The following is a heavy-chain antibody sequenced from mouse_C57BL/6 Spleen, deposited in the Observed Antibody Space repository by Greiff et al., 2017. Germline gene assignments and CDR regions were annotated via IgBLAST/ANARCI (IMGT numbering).Heavy chain of an antibody. J-gene: IGHJ2*01. D-gene: IGHD1-1*01. CDR2: ISNGGGST. CDR1: GFTFSDYY. V-gene: IGHV5-12*01. Sequence: EVHLVESGGGLVQPGGSLKLSCAASGFTFSDYYMYWVRQTPGKRLEWVAYISNGGGSTNYPDTVKGRFTISRDNAKNTLYLQMSGLKSEDTAMYYCAREAAPLRAYFDYGGQGTTLTVSS. CDR3: AREAAPLRAYFDY.